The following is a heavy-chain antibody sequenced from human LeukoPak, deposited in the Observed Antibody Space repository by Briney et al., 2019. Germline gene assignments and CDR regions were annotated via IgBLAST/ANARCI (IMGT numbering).Heavy chain of an antibody. V-gene: IGHV1-58*02. Sequence: SVKVSCKASGFTFTSSAMQWVRQARGQRLEWIGWIVVSSGNTNYAQKFQERVTITRDMSTSTAYMELSSLRSEDTAVYYCAADHRTYYDFWSGQDYYYGMDVWGQGTTVTVSS. CDR1: GFTFTSSA. D-gene: IGHD3-3*01. CDR2: IVVSSGNT. J-gene: IGHJ6*02. CDR3: AADHRTYYDFWSGQDYYYGMDV.